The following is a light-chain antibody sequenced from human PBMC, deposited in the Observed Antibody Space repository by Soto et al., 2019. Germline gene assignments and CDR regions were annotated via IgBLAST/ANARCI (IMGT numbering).Light chain of an antibody. CDR2: EVG. Sequence: QSVLTQPASVSGSPGQSITISCTGTSSDVGGYNYVSWYQLHPGKAPKLMIYEVGDRPSGVSNRFSGSKSGNTASLTISGLQAEDEGDYYCTSYRSGDTLVFGGGTKLTVL. V-gene: IGLV2-14*01. CDR3: TSYRSGDTLV. J-gene: IGLJ2*01. CDR1: SSDVGGYNY.